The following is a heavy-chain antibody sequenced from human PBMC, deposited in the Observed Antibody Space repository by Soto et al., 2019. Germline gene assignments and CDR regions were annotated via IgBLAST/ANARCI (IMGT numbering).Heavy chain of an antibody. CDR1: GFTFSSYG. CDR2: IWYDGSNK. V-gene: IGHV3-33*01. Sequence: QVQLVESGGGVVQPGRSLRLSCAASGFTFSSYGMHWVRQAPGKGLEWVAVIWYDGSNKYYADSVKGRFTISRDNSKNTLYLQMNSLRAKDTAVYYCARESIVVVTSTHNWFDPWGQGTLVTVSS. CDR3: ARESIVVVTSTHNWFDP. J-gene: IGHJ5*02. D-gene: IGHD2-21*02.